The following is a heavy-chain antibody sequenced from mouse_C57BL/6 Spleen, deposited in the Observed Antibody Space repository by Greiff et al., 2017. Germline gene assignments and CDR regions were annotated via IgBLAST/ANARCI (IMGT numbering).Heavy chain of an antibody. D-gene: IGHD5-1*01. Sequence: EVQLQQSGPELVKPGASVKISCKASGYSFTGYYMHWVKQSSEKSLEWIGEINPSTGGTSYNQKFKGKATLTVDKSSSTAYMQLKSLTSEDSAVYYCARKGSNYFDYWGQGTTLTVSS. J-gene: IGHJ2*01. CDR3: ARKGSNYFDY. V-gene: IGHV1-43*01. CDR1: GYSFTGYY. CDR2: INPSTGGT.